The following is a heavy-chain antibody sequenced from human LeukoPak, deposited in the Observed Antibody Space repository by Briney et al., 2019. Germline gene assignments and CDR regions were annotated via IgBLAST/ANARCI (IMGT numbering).Heavy chain of an antibody. CDR1: GFTFSSYW. CDR3: ARDDFWSGYPAYYYYYMDV. D-gene: IGHD3-3*01. CDR2: IKQDGSEK. Sequence: GGSLRLSCAASGFTFSSYWMSWVRQAPGKGLEWVANIKQDGSEKYYVDSVKGRFTISRDNAKNSLYLQMNSLRAEDTAVYNCARDDFWSGYPAYYYYYMDVWGKGTTVTVSS. J-gene: IGHJ6*03. V-gene: IGHV3-7*01.